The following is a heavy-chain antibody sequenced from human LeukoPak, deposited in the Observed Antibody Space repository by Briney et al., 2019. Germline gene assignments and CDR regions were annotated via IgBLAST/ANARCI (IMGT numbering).Heavy chain of an antibody. CDR2: IYWNDDK. Sequence: SGPTLVNPTQTLTLTCTFSGFSLSTSGVGVGWIRQPPGKALEWLALIYWNDDKRYSPSLKSRLTITKDTSKNQVVLTMTNMDPVDTATYYCAHGRFPGDYDSSGYFDYWGQGTLVTVSS. J-gene: IGHJ4*02. CDR3: AHGRFPGDYDSSGYFDY. V-gene: IGHV2-5*01. D-gene: IGHD3-22*01. CDR1: GFSLSTSGVG.